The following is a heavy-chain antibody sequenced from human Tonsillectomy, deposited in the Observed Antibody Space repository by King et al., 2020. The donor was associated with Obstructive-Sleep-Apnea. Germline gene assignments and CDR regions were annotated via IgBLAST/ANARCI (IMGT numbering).Heavy chain of an antibody. D-gene: IGHD3-10*01. J-gene: IGHJ5*02. Sequence: VQLVESGAEVRGPGASVTVSCKASGYTFAAYYLHLVRQAPGQGLEWMECITPNSGGTNYTQNFHGRVTMTRDTSISTASMELARPTSDDTAVYYCARARGAGSGSYWFDPWGQGTLVTVSS. CDR3: ARARGAGSGSYWFDP. CDR2: ITPNSGGT. CDR1: GYTFAAYY. V-gene: IGHV1-2*02.